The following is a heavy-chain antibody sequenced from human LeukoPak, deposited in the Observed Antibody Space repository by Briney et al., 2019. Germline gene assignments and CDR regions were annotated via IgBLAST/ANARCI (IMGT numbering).Heavy chain of an antibody. Sequence: ASVKVSCKSSGYTFNTYGISWVRQAPGQGLEWMGWITTYNGNTNYEQKFQGRVTMTTDTSTSTVYMELRSLRSDDTAVYYCARDLRGYFDTSGYYLDAFDIWGQGTMVTVSS. J-gene: IGHJ3*02. D-gene: IGHD3-22*01. CDR3: ARDLRGYFDTSGYYLDAFDI. CDR2: ITTYNGNT. V-gene: IGHV1-18*01. CDR1: GYTFNTYG.